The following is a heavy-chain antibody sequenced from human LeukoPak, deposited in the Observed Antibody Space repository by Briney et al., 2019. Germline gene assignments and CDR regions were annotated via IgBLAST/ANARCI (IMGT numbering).Heavy chain of an antibody. CDR1: GGAFSSSA. D-gene: IGHD1-26*01. CDR2: IIPVFNSP. J-gene: IGHJ4*02. CDR3: ARDYGVGSTAFDYF. Sequence: ASVKVSCKASGGAFSSSAASWVRQAPGQGLEWMGGIIPVFNSPNYAQKFLGRLTITADESTRTAYMELSSLRSEDTAVYYCARDYGVGSTAFDYFWGQGTLVTVSS. V-gene: IGHV1-69*13.